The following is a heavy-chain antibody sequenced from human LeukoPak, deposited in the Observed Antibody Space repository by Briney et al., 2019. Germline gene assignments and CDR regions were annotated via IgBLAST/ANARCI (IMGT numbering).Heavy chain of an antibody. CDR2: ISGSGGST. J-gene: IGHJ5*02. D-gene: IGHD6-6*01. CDR3: AKLYSSSSSSSWFDP. Sequence: GGSLRLSCAASGFTFSSYAMSWVRQAPGKGLKWVSAISGSGGSTYYADSVKGRFTISRGNSKNTLYLQMNSLRAEDTAVYYCAKLYSSSSSSSWFDPWGQGTLVTVSS. CDR1: GFTFSSYA. V-gene: IGHV3-23*01.